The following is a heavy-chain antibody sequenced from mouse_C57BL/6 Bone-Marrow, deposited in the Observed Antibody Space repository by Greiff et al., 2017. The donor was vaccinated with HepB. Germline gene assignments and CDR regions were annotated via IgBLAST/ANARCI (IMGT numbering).Heavy chain of an antibody. CDR3: TSDSNFLYWYFDV. D-gene: IGHD2-5*01. J-gene: IGHJ1*03. Sequence: VQLQQSGAELVRPGASVTLSCKASGYTFTDYEMHWVKQTPVHGLEWIGAIDPETGGTAYNQKFKGKAILTADKSSSTAYMELRSLTSEDSAVYYCTSDSNFLYWYFDVWGTGTTVTVSS. CDR1: GYTFTDYE. V-gene: IGHV1-15*01. CDR2: IDPETGGT.